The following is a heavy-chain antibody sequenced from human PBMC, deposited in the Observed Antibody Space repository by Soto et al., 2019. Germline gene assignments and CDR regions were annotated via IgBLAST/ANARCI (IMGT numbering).Heavy chain of an antibody. V-gene: IGHV4-31*03. D-gene: IGHD1-26*01. Sequence: QVQLQESGPGLVKPSQTLSLTCIVSGDSISRGGYFWTWIRQHPGKGLEWIGYIYDSGSAFYNPSLQIRVTMSVDTSKNQFSLNLRSVTAADTAVFYCARGILRPNHYMDVWGKGTAVAVSS. CDR3: ARGILRPNHYMDV. CDR2: IYDSGSA. CDR1: GDSISRGGYF. J-gene: IGHJ6*03.